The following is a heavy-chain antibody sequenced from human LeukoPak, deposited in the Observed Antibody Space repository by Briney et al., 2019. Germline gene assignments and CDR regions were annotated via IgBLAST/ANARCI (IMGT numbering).Heavy chain of an antibody. CDR1: GGSISGYY. D-gene: IGHD3-16*01. V-gene: IGHV4-59*08. CDR2: IHYSGTT. J-gene: IGHJ4*02. CDR3: ARHAGSYDPAYPFDY. Sequence: SETLSLTCSVSGGSISGYYWSWIRQSPGRGLEWIGYIHYSGTTSYNPSLKSRLTISVDTSKKQFSLNLRSVTAADTAVYYCARHAGSYDPAYPFDYWGQGTLVTVSS.